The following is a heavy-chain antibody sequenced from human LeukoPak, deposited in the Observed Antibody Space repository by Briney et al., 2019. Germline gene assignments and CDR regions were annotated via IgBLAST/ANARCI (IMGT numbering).Heavy chain of an antibody. Sequence: SETLSLTCTVSGGSISGSYWTWVRQPAGQGLEWIGQIHYSGRADYNPYLKRRITISVDTSKNQMSLTLPSVAAADTAIYYCVRFGVDYDMGVWGQGTTVTVSS. CDR3: VRFGVDYDMGV. CDR1: GGSISGSY. V-gene: IGHV4-59*01. D-gene: IGHD2-8*01. J-gene: IGHJ6*02. CDR2: IHYSGRA.